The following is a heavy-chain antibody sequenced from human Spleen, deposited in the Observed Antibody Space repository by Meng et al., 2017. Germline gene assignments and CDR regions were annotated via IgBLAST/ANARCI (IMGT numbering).Heavy chain of an antibody. CDR1: GASLSSYY. J-gene: IGHJ4*02. D-gene: IGHD3-10*01. CDR2: IYTSGST. CDR3: ARGYSGSGSYFDQ. V-gene: IGHV4-4*07. Sequence: SETLSLTCSVSGASLSSYYWTWIRQPAGKGLEWIGRIYTSGSTNYNPSLNSRVTISIDTSKNQFSLKLTSVTAADTAVYYCARGYSGSGSYFDQWGQGTPVTVSS.